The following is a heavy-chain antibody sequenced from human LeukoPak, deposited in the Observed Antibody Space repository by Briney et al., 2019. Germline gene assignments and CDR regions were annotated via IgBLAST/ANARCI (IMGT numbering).Heavy chain of an antibody. CDR2: IYTSGTT. D-gene: IGHD6-19*01. CDR3: ARQIAVAGAHYSYYYMDV. CDR1: GGSISSGSYY. Sequence: SETLSLTCTVSGGSISSGSYYWSWIRQPAGKGLEWIGRIYTSGTTNYNPSLKSRVTISLDTSKDQFSLKLSSVTAADTAVYYCARQIAVAGAHYSYYYMDVWGKGTTVIVSS. V-gene: IGHV4-61*02. J-gene: IGHJ6*03.